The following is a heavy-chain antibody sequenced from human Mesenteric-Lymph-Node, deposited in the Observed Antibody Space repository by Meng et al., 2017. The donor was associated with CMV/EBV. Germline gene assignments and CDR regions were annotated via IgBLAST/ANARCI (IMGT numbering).Heavy chain of an antibody. Sequence: ASVKVSCKASGYTFTAYYIHWVRQAPGQGLQWMGWINPNSGATNYAQNFQGRVTMTRDMSISTAYMELSSLRSDDTAVYYCARNEDVSGNYGNAFDIWGQGTMVTVSS. J-gene: IGHJ3*02. V-gene: IGHV1-2*02. CDR1: GYTFTAYY. CDR3: ARNEDVSGNYGNAFDI. CDR2: INPNSGAT. D-gene: IGHD1-26*01.